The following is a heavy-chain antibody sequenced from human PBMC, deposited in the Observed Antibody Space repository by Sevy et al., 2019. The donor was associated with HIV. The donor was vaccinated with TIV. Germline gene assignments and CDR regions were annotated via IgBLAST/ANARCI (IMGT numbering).Heavy chain of an antibody. D-gene: IGHD2-21*01. CDR3: ARVFDSEGAFDL. J-gene: IGHJ3*01. CDR1: GGSIRRYY. Sequence: SETLSLTCTVSGGSIRRYYWSWIRQPPGKGLKWIGYIYNSGNTNYNPSLKSRVTISVDTSKNQFSLRLSSVTAADTAVYYCARVFDSEGAFDLWGQWTMVTVSS. CDR2: IYNSGNT. V-gene: IGHV4-59*13.